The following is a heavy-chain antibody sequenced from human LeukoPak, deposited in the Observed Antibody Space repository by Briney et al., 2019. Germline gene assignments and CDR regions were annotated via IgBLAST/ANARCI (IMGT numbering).Heavy chain of an antibody. J-gene: IGHJ4*02. Sequence: GGSLRLSCAASGLIFSSNSMNWVRQAPGKGLEWVSYISSGSSTIYYADSVKGRFTISRDNAKRSLYLQMNSLRAEDTAVYYCATSGYNNIDYWGQGTVVAVSS. D-gene: IGHD1-1*01. CDR2: ISSGSSTI. V-gene: IGHV3-48*04. CDR1: GLIFSSNS. CDR3: ATSGYNNIDY.